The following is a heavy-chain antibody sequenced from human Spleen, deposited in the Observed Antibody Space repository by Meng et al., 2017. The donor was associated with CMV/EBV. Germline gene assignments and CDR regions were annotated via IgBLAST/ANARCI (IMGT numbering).Heavy chain of an antibody. D-gene: IGHD6-19*01. Sequence: GESLKISCTGPGFTFSAYVMSWVRQAPGKGLEWVSTISGSDGTRDYADSVKGRFTVSRDNSKRTLYLEMSSLRVDDTAVYYCAMPIAVAGTHDYWGQGALVTVSS. CDR2: ISGSDGTR. CDR1: GFTFSAYV. V-gene: IGHV3-23*01. J-gene: IGHJ4*02. CDR3: AMPIAVAGTHDY.